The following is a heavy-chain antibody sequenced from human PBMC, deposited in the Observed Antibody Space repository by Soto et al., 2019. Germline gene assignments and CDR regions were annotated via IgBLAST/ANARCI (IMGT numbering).Heavy chain of an antibody. CDR3: ARDRGQLWPLDY. D-gene: IGHD5-18*01. CDR2: IYTSGTT. CDR1: GGSISSHY. Sequence: SETLSLTCTVSGGSISSHYWTWIRQPAGKGLEWIGRIYTSGTTNYNPSLTSRVTMSVDTSKNQFSLNPTSVTAADTAVYYCARDRGQLWPLDYWGQGTLVTVSS. V-gene: IGHV4-4*07. J-gene: IGHJ4*02.